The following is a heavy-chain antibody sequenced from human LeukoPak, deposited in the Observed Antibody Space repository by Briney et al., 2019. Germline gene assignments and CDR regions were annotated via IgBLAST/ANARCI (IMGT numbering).Heavy chain of an antibody. Sequence: PGGSLRLSCAASGFTISRHYMSWVRQAPGKGLEWVALSYSGGSTYYADSVEGRFTISRDNSKSMLFLQMNSLRADDTAVYYCARGPDVDGYIHAQFDYWGQGALVTVSS. J-gene: IGHJ4*02. D-gene: IGHD5-24*01. CDR3: ARGPDVDGYIHAQFDY. V-gene: IGHV3-53*01. CDR2: SYSGGST. CDR1: GFTISRHY.